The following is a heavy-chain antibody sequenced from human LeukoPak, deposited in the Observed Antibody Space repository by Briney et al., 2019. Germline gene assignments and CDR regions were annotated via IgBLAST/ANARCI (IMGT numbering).Heavy chain of an antibody. J-gene: IGHJ4*02. CDR3: AKSGLNRFDY. CDR2: ISGSGSGGST. Sequence: GGSLRLSCAASGFTFTSYAMSWVRQAPGKGLEWVSGISGSGSGGSTYYADSVRGRFTISRDNSKNTLYLQMNSLRAEDTAVYYCAKSGLNRFDYWGQGTLVTVSS. D-gene: IGHD1-14*01. V-gene: IGHV3-23*01. CDR1: GFTFTSYA.